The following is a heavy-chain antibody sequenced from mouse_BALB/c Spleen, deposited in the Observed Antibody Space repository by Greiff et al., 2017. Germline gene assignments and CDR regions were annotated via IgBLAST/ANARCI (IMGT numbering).Heavy chain of an antibody. J-gene: IGHJ4*01. CDR3: ARHRRSYAMDY. V-gene: IGHV5-6-5*01. CDR1: GFTFSSYA. Sequence: EVQGVESGGGLVKPGGSLKLSCAASGFTFSSYAMSWVRQTPEKRLEWVASISSGGSTYYPDSVKGRFTISRDNARNILYLQMSSLRSEDTAMYYCARHRRSYAMDYWGQGTSVTVSS. CDR2: ISSGGST.